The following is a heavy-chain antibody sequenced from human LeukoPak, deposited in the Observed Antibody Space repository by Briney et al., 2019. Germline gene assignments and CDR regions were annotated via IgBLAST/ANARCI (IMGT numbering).Heavy chain of an antibody. J-gene: IGHJ4*02. D-gene: IGHD6-19*01. CDR3: AKGIGSARIAVADYYYFHY. CDR2: IYTSGST. Sequence: SETLSLTCTVSGGSISSYYWSWIRQPPGKGLEWIGYIYTSGSTNYNPSLKSRVTISVDTSKNQFSLKLSSVTAADTAVYYCAKGIGSARIAVADYYYFHYWGQGALLTVSS. CDR1: GGSISSYY. V-gene: IGHV4-4*09.